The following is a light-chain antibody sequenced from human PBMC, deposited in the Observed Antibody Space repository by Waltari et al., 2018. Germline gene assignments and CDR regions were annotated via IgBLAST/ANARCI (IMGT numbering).Light chain of an antibody. Sequence: SYELTQPPSVSVSLGQTASITCPGDKLGDKYACWYQQKPGQSPVLVIYQDNKRPSGIPERFSGSNSGNTSTLTISGTQPMDEADYYCQTWDSSTVLFGGGTELTVL. J-gene: IGLJ2*01. CDR3: QTWDSSTVL. CDR1: KLGDKY. V-gene: IGLV3-1*01. CDR2: QDN.